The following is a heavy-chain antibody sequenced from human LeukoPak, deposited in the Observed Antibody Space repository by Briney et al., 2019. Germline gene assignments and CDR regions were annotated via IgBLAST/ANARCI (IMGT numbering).Heavy chain of an antibody. V-gene: IGHV1-69*05. Sequence: SVKVSCKSSGCISSNFAIHWVRQAPGQGLEWMGQITGLFATAHYAQKFQGRVTITTDESTGAVYMELSSLRSEDTAVYYCARVGVIISHNWFDPWGQGTLVTVSS. CDR2: ITGLFATA. J-gene: IGHJ5*02. D-gene: IGHD3-3*01. CDR1: GCISSNFA. CDR3: ARVGVIISHNWFDP.